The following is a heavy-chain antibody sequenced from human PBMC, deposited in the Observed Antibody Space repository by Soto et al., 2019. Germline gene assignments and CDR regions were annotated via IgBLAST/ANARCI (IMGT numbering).Heavy chain of an antibody. J-gene: IGHJ5*02. CDR2: INHSGST. Sequence: QVQLQQWGAGLLKPSETLSLTCAVYGGSFSGYYWSWIRQPPGKGLEWIGEINHSGSTNYNPSLKSRVTISVDTSKNQFSLKLSSVTAADTAVYYCARGFLGYCSSTSCYTGGRNWFDPWGQGTLVTVSS. CDR3: ARGFLGYCSSTSCYTGGRNWFDP. CDR1: GGSFSGYY. V-gene: IGHV4-34*01. D-gene: IGHD2-2*02.